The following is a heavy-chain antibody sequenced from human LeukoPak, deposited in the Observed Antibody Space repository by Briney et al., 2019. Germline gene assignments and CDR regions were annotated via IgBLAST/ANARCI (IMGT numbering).Heavy chain of an antibody. J-gene: IGHJ4*02. CDR3: ARSLGEDLEAPSV. CDR2: MNPNSGYT. CDR1: GYTFTSYG. Sequence: ASVKVSCKASGYTFTSYGINWVRQATGQGLEWMAWMNPNSGYTGYAQKFQGRVTLTRDTSITTAFMELSSLRSEDTAVYYCARSLGEDLEAPSVWGQGALVTVS. V-gene: IGHV1-8*03. D-gene: IGHD5/OR15-5a*01.